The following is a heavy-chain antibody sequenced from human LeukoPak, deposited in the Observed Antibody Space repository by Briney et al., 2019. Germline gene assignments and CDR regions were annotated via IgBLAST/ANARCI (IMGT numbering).Heavy chain of an antibody. D-gene: IGHD3-3*01. Sequence: PSETLSLTCTVSGGSISSYYWSWIRQPAGKGLEWIGRIYTSGSTNYNPSLKSRVTMSVDTSKNQFSLKLSSVTAADTAVYYCARECTIFGVVIISADYYYYMDVWGKGTTVTVSS. CDR2: IYTSGST. CDR3: ARECTIFGVVIISADYYYYMDV. CDR1: GGSISSYY. J-gene: IGHJ6*03. V-gene: IGHV4-4*07.